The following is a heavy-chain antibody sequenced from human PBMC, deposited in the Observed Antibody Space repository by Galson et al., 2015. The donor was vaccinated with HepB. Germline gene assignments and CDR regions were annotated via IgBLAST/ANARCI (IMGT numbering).Heavy chain of an antibody. J-gene: IGHJ4*02. Sequence: SVKVSCKASGYTFTSYVMHWVRQAPGQGLEWMGWINTGNGKTKYSQKFQGRVTITKDTSASTVYMEVSRLTSEDTAVYYCAKDGVNIAPFDYWGQGTLVTVSS. V-gene: IGHV1-3*04. CDR1: GYTFTSYV. CDR3: AKDGVNIAPFDY. CDR2: INTGNGKT. D-gene: IGHD5-12*01.